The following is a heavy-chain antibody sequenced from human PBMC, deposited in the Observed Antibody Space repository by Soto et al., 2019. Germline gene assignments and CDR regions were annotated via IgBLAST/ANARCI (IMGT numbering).Heavy chain of an antibody. Sequence: VGALRLSCAAPGFTFSNYGMHWVRQAPGKGLEWVAVISYHGRDKYYADSVKGRFTISRDNSKNTLYLEMNSLRAEDTAVYYCAKDHLMTTVTTVGYWGQGTLVTVSS. D-gene: IGHD4-17*01. V-gene: IGHV3-30*18. CDR2: ISYHGRDK. J-gene: IGHJ4*01. CDR3: AKDHLMTTVTTVGY. CDR1: GFTFSNYG.